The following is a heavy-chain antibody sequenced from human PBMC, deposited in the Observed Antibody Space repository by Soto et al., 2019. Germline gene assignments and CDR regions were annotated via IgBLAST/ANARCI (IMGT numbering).Heavy chain of an antibody. V-gene: IGHV3-33*01. CDR2: IWYDGSNK. CDR3: ARDTADDYYYGMDV. Sequence: GGSLRLSCAASGFTFSSYGMPWVRQAPGKGLEWVAVIWYDGSNKYYADSVKGRFTISRDNSKNTLYLQMNSLRAEDTAVYYCARDTADDYYYGMDVWGQGTTVTVSS. J-gene: IGHJ6*02. CDR1: GFTFSSYG.